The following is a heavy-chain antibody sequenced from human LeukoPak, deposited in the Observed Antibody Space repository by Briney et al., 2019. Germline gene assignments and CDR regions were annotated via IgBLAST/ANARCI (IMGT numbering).Heavy chain of an antibody. D-gene: IGHD3-3*01. J-gene: IGHJ3*02. CDR3: ATHTISGVMTYASLI. CDR2: FDPEDGET. CDR1: GYTGIELS. V-gene: IGHV1-24*01. Sequence: GASVKVSCKLSGYTGIELSMHWVRQVPGKGLEWMGGFDPEDGETKYAQKFQGRVTMTEDTSTDTAYMELSRLTSEDTAVYYCATHTISGVMTYASLIWGRGTLVTVSS.